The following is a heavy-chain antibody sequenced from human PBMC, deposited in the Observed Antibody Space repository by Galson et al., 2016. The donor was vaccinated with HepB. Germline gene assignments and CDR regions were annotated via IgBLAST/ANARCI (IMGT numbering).Heavy chain of an antibody. CDR3: VRDGSGGWHFDN. CDR1: GVTSNYHA. V-gene: IGHV3-9*02. Sequence: SLRLSCAASGVTSNYHAMHWVRQAPGKGLEWVSGIYWSSTRIAYADSVKGRFTISRDNAKNFLYLQMNSLRAEDTAVYYCVRDGSGGWHFDNWGQGTLITVSS. J-gene: IGHJ4*02. D-gene: IGHD6-19*01. CDR2: IYWSSTRI.